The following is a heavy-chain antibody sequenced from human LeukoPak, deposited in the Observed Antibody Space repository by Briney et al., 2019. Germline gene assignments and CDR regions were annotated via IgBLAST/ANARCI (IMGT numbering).Heavy chain of an antibody. CDR3: ARHEGYYYGSWTNYAFDP. CDR1: GGSISSYY. CDR2: IYYSGST. Sequence: PSETLSLTCTVSGGSISSYYWSWIRQPPGKGLEWFGYIYYSGSTNYNPSLKSRVTISVDTSKNQFSLKLSSVTAADTAVYYCARHEGYYYGSWTNYAFDPWGQGTLVTVSS. V-gene: IGHV4-59*08. D-gene: IGHD3-10*01. J-gene: IGHJ5*02.